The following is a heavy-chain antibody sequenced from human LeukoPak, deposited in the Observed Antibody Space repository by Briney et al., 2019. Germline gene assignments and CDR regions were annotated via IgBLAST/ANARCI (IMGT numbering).Heavy chain of an antibody. J-gene: IGHJ3*02. Sequence: SVKVSCKASGGTFSSYAISWVRQAPGQGLEWMGGIIPIFGTANYAQKFQGRVTITADESTSTAYMELSSLRSEDTAVYYCARGIDSSSPFDAFDIWGQGTMVTVSS. CDR2: IIPIFGTA. V-gene: IGHV1-69*01. CDR1: GGTFSSYA. D-gene: IGHD6-13*01. CDR3: ARGIDSSSPFDAFDI.